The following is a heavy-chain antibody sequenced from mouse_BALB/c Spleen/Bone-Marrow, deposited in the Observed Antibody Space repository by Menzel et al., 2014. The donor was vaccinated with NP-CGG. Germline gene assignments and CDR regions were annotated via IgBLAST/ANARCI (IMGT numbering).Heavy chain of an antibody. CDR2: IHPNSGST. D-gene: IGHD2-1*01. CDR3: AREKIYGNYLWYFDV. V-gene: IGHV1S130*01. CDR1: GYTFTSSW. Sequence: QVQLKDSGSVLVRPGASVKLSCKASGYTFTSSWMHWAKQRPGQGLEWIGEIHPNSGSTNYNEKFKGKATLTVDTSSSTAYVDLSSLTSEDSAVYYCAREKIYGNYLWYFDVWGAGTTVTVSS. J-gene: IGHJ1*01.